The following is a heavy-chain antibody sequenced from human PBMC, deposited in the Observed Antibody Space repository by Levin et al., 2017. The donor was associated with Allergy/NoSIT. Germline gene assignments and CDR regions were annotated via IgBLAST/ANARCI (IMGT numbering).Heavy chain of an antibody. J-gene: IGHJ4*02. CDR2: VSASGGST. V-gene: IGHV3-23*01. CDR1: GFTFSSSA. Sequence: TGESLKISCAASGFTFSSSAMSWVRQAPGKGLEWVSGVSASGGSTYYADSVKGRFTISRDNSKDTLYLQMNSLRADDTSVYYCAKGLRSAYGPFDYWGQGTLVTVSS. D-gene: IGHD3-10*01. CDR3: AKGLRSAYGPFDY.